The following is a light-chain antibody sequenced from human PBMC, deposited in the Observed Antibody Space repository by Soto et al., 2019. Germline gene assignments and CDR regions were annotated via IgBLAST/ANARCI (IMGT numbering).Light chain of an antibody. Sequence: QSLLTQPPSVSGAPGQRVTISCTGSSSNIGAGYDVHWYQQLPGTAPKLLIYANSNRPSGVPDRFSGSKSGTSASLAITGLQAEDEADYYCQSYDSSLSGFYVFGTGTKLTVL. CDR2: ANS. CDR1: SSNIGAGYD. CDR3: QSYDSSLSGFYV. J-gene: IGLJ1*01. V-gene: IGLV1-40*01.